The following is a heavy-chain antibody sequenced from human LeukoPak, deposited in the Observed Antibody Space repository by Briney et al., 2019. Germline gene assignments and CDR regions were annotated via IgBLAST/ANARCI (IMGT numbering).Heavy chain of an antibody. V-gene: IGHV6-1*01. D-gene: IGHD3-10*01. J-gene: IGHJ4*02. CDR2: TYYRSKWYN. Sequence: SQTLSLTCAISGDSVSSSSVAWNWIRQSPSRGLEWLGRTYYRSKWYNDYAESVKSRISINADTSKNQFSLHLNSVTPEDTALYYCARDLSGGIILRGVINDWGQGTQVTVSS. CDR3: ARDLSGGIILRGVIND. CDR1: GDSVSSSSVA.